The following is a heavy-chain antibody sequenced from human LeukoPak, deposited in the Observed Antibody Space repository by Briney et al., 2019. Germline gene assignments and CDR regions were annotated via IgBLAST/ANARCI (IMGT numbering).Heavy chain of an antibody. CDR1: GFTFDDYA. CDR2: ISWSSGSI. J-gene: IGHJ4*02. V-gene: IGHV3-9*01. D-gene: IGHD3-3*01. CDR3: AKGGSYDFWSGYYLEY. Sequence: PGRSLRLSCAASGFTFDDYAMHWVRQAPGKGLEWVSGISWSSGSIDYADSVKGRFTISRDNAKNSLYLQMNSLRAEDTALYYCAKGGSYDFWSGYYLEYWGQGTLVTVSS.